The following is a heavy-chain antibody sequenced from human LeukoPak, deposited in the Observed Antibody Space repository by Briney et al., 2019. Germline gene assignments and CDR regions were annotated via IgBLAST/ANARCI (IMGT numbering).Heavy chain of an antibody. CDR2: IYYSGTT. Sequence: SETLSLTCTVSSGSISSDIYYWGWIRQPPGKGLESIGNIYYSGTTSYNPSLRSRVTISVDTSRNQFSLKLSSVTAADTAVYYCVSYSRVGTARGFDYWGQGTLVTVSS. D-gene: IGHD2-21*02. CDR3: VSYSRVGTARGFDY. V-gene: IGHV4-39*07. CDR1: SGSISSDIYY. J-gene: IGHJ4*02.